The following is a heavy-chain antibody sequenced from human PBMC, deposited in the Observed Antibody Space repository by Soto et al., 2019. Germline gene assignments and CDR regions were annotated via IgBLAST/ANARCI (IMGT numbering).Heavy chain of an antibody. CDR3: ARFAKGENQKVGSWYYFDY. Sequence: SETLSLTCTVSGGSISSGGYFWSWVRQHPGKGLEWIGNIYYSGRTYYNPSLKSRVTISVDTSKNQFSLNLSSVTAADTAVYYCARFAKGENQKVGSWYYFDYWGQGTRVTVSS. D-gene: IGHD3-16*01. CDR2: IYYSGRT. CDR1: GGSISSGGYF. J-gene: IGHJ4*02. V-gene: IGHV4-31*03.